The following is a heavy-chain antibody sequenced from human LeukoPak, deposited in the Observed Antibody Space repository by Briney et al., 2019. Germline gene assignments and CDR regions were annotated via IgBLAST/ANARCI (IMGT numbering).Heavy chain of an antibody. CDR3: ARGKLIRYFDWLSRQFDY. CDR1: GGSFSGYY. V-gene: IGHV4-34*01. D-gene: IGHD3-9*01. J-gene: IGHJ4*02. CDR2: INHSGST. Sequence: SETLSLTCAVYGGSFSGYYWSSIRQPPGKGLEWIGEINHSGSTNYNPSLKSRVTLSVDTSKNQFSLKLSSVTAADTAVYYCARGKLIRYFDWLSRQFDYWGQGTLVTVSS.